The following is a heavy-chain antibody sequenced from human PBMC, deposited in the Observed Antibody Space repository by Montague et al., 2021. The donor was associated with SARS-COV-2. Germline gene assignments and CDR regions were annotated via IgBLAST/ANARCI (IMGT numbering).Heavy chain of an antibody. J-gene: IGHJ5*02. CDR3: ARQKRRITIFGVVIPPVLPWFDP. CDR2: IYYSGST. Sequence: TLSLTCAVSGGSISSGGYYWSWIRQHPGKGLEWIGYIYYSGSTYYNPSLKGRVTISVDTSKNQFSLKLSSVTAADTAVYYCARQKRRITIFGVVIPPVLPWFDPWGQETLVTVSS. V-gene: IGHV4-31*11. CDR1: GGSISSGGYY. D-gene: IGHD3-3*01.